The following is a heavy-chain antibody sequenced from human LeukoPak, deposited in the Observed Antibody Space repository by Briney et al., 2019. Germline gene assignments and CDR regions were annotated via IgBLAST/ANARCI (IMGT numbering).Heavy chain of an antibody. CDR1: GFTFSSYA. CDR2: ISGSGGST. V-gene: IGHV3-23*01. CDR3: AKGGVLAAAGRDY. Sequence: GGSLRLSCAASGFTFSSYALSWVRQAPGKGLEWVSAISGSGGSTYYADSVKGRFTISRDNSKNTLYLQMNGLRAEDTAVYYCAKGGVLAAAGRDYWGQGTLVTVSS. J-gene: IGHJ4*02. D-gene: IGHD6-13*01.